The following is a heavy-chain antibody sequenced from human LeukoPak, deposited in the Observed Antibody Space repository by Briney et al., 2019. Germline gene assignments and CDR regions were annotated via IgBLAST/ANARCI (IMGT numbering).Heavy chain of an antibody. D-gene: IGHD1-26*01. V-gene: IGHV1-8*03. J-gene: IGHJ3*02. CDR3: AIGIVGAGADAFDI. Sequence: ASVKVSCKASGGTFSSYAISWVRQATGQGLEWMGWMNPNSGNTGYAQKFQGRVTITRNTSISTAYMELSSLRSEDTAVYYCAIGIVGAGADAFDIWGQGTMVTVSS. CDR1: GGTFSSYA. CDR2: MNPNSGNT.